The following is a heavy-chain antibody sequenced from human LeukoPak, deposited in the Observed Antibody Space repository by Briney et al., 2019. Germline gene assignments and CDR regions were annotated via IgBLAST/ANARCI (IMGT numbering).Heavy chain of an antibody. CDR2: ISSSGTTI. CDR3: ARDEIRSGAFDI. CDR1: GFAFSSYE. Sequence: GGSLRLSCAASGFAFSSYEMNWVRQAPGKGLEWVSYISSSGTTIYDADSVKGRFTISRDNAKNSIYLQMNSLRAEDTAVYYCARDEIRSGAFDIWGRGTMVTVSS. J-gene: IGHJ3*02. D-gene: IGHD3-10*01. V-gene: IGHV3-48*03.